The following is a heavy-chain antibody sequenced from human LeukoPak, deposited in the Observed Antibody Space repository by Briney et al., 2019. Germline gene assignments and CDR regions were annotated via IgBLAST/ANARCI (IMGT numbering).Heavy chain of an antibody. V-gene: IGHV3-7*01. CDR2: IKQDGSEK. CDR1: GFTFSSYG. CDR3: ARGADCSSTSCYGGHYYYYYMDV. J-gene: IGHJ6*03. D-gene: IGHD2-2*01. Sequence: GGSLRLSCAASGFTFSSYGMSWVRQAPGKGLEWVANIKQDGSEKYYVDSVKGRFTISRDNAKNSLYLQMNSLRAEDTAVYYCARGADCSSTSCYGGHYYYYYMDVWGKGTTVTVSS.